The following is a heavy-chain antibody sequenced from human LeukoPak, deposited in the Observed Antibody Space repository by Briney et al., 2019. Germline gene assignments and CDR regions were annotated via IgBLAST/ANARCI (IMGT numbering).Heavy chain of an antibody. J-gene: IGHJ3*02. CDR1: GFTFSSYS. Sequence: GGSLRLSCAASGFTFSSYSMNWVRQAPGKGLEWVSSISSSSSYIYYADSVKGRFTISRDNAKNSLSLQMNSLRAEDTAVYYCARVGRGIAAAGFGAFDIWGQGTLITVSS. D-gene: IGHD6-13*01. CDR3: ARVGRGIAAAGFGAFDI. V-gene: IGHV3-21*04. CDR2: ISSSSSYI.